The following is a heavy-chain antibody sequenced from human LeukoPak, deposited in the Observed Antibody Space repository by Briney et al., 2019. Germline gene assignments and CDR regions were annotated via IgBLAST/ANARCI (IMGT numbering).Heavy chain of an antibody. J-gene: IGHJ6*03. V-gene: IGHV4-34*01. CDR3: AGTEKRSGYYMDV. CDR1: GGSFSGYY. D-gene: IGHD3-10*01. CDR2: INHSGST. Sequence: SETLSLTCAVYGGSFSGYYWSWIRQPPGKGLEWIGEINHSGSTNYNPSLKSRVTISVDTSKNQFSLKLSSVTAADTAVYYCAGTEKRSGYYMDVWGKGTTVTISS.